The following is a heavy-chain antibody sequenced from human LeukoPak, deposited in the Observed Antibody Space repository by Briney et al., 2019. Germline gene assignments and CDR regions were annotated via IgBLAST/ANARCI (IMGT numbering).Heavy chain of an antibody. CDR3: ARDLRNYYDSSGCDY. J-gene: IGHJ4*02. CDR1: GFTLGTYD. CDR2: ISRSGGST. D-gene: IGHD3-22*01. V-gene: IGHV3-23*01. Sequence: GGSLRLSCAASGFTLGTYDMYWVRQAPGKGLECVSSISRSGGSTYYADSVKGRFTISRDNSKNTLYLQMNSLRAEDTAVYYCARDLRNYYDSSGCDYWGQGTLVTVSS.